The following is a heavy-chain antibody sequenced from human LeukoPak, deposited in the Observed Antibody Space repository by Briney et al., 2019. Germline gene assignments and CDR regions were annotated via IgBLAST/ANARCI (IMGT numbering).Heavy chain of an antibody. D-gene: IGHD3-10*01. Sequence: GGSLRLSCAASGLTVSSNYITWVRQPPGKGLEWVSYISSSSTSIYYADSVKGRFTISRDNAKNSLYLQMNSLRAEDTAVYYCARDIDYYGSGNFDYWGQGTLVTVSS. V-gene: IGHV3-48*03. CDR1: GLTVSSNY. CDR3: ARDIDYYGSGNFDY. J-gene: IGHJ4*02. CDR2: ISSSSTSI.